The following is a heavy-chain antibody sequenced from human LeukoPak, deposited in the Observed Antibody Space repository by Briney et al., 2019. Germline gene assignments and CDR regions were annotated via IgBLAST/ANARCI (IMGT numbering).Heavy chain of an antibody. CDR1: GYTLTELS. CDR3: AILLSGWYNY. Sequence: GASVKVSCRVSGYTLTELSMHWVRQAPGKGLEWVGGFDPEDGETIYAQKFQGRVTMTEDTSTDAAYMELSSLRSEDTAVYYCAILLSGWYNYWGQGTLVTVSS. CDR2: FDPEDGET. J-gene: IGHJ4*02. V-gene: IGHV1-24*01. D-gene: IGHD6-19*01.